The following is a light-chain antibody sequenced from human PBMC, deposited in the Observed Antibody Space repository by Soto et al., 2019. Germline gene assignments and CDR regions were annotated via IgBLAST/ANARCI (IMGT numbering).Light chain of an antibody. CDR1: SSDVGGYNY. J-gene: IGLJ1*01. V-gene: IGLV2-14*03. Sequence: QSVLTQPASLSGFPGQSITISCTGTSSDVGGYNYVSWYQHHPGKAPKLIIYDVSNRPSGVSNRFSGSKSGNTASLTISGLQPEDEADYYCSSYTTSNTRQIVFGTGTKVTVL. CDR2: DVS. CDR3: SSYTTSNTRQIV.